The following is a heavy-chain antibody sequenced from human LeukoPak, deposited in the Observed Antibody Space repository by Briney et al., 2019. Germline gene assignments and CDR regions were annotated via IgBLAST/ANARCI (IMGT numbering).Heavy chain of an antibody. Sequence: SGGSPRLSCAASGFTVITNDMTWVRQAPGKGLEWVSVLYSDGNTKYADSVQGRFTISRDNSKNTLYLEMNSLSPDDTPVYDFSRGVKPLAVNTLAYWGQGTLVTVSS. V-gene: IGHV3-53*01. CDR2: LYSDGNT. CDR3: SRGVKPLAVNTLAY. J-gene: IGHJ4*02. D-gene: IGHD2-8*02. CDR1: GFTVITND.